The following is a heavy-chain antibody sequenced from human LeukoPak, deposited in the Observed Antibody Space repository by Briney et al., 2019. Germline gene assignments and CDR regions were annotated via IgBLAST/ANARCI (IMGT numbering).Heavy chain of an antibody. V-gene: IGHV3-23*01. CDR1: GFTFSSYA. CDR2: ISSSSGST. CDR3: AKYSSGYYQHFDY. J-gene: IGHJ4*02. Sequence: GGSLRLSCAASGFTFSSYAMTWVRQAPGKGLEWVSTISSSSGSTYSADSVKGRFTISRDNSKNTLYLQMNSLRAEDTALYYCAKYSSGYYQHFDYWGQGTLVTVSS. D-gene: IGHD3-22*01.